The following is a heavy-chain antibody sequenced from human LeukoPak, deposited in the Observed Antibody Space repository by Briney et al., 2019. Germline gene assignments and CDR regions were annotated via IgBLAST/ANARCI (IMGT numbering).Heavy chain of an antibody. CDR3: ARAAPGIAVAPPFDY. CDR2: INAGNGNT. Sequence: AASVKVSCKASGYTFTSYAMHLGRQAPGQRLEWMGWINAGNGNTKYSQEFQGRVTITRDTSASTAYMELSRLRSEDMAVYYCARAAPGIAVAPPFDYWGQGTLVTVSS. V-gene: IGHV1-3*03. CDR1: GYTFTSYA. D-gene: IGHD6-19*01. J-gene: IGHJ4*02.